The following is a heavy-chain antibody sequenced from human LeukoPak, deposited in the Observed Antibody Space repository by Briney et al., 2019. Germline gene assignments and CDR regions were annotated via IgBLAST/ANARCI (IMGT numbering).Heavy chain of an antibody. CDR1: GYTFTDYA. Sequence: ASVKVSCKASGYTFTDYAMHWVRQAPGERLEWMGWINTSKGNTKYSQKFQGRVTITMDTSASTAYMELSSLRPEDTAVYYCARDHVVGLAPFDPWGQGTLVTVSS. V-gene: IGHV1-3*04. J-gene: IGHJ5*02. CDR3: ARDHVVGLAPFDP. D-gene: IGHD2-15*01. CDR2: INTSKGNT.